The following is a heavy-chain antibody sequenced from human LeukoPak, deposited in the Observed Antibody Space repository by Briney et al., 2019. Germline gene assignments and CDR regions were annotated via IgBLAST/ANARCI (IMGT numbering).Heavy chain of an antibody. D-gene: IGHD4-23*01. V-gene: IGHV3-53*01. Sequence: GGSLRLSCAASGFTVSSNYMSWVRQAPGKGLEWVSVIYSGGSTYYADSVKGRFTISRDNSKNTLYLQMNSLRAEDTAVYYCARDLSYGGYLRPAEYFQHWGQGTLVTVSS. J-gene: IGHJ1*01. CDR1: GFTVSSNY. CDR3: ARDLSYGGYLRPAEYFQH. CDR2: IYSGGST.